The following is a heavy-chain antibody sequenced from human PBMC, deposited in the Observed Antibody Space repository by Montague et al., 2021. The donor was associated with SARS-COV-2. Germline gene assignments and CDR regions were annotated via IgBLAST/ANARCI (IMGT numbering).Heavy chain of an antibody. J-gene: IGHJ6*02. CDR1: GGSISGYY. CDR3: ARDSLVASYYYYGVDV. V-gene: IGHV4-59*13. D-gene: IGHD2-2*01. CDR2: IYSSGST. Sequence: SETLSLTCTVSGGSISGYYWNWIRQPPGKGLEWIGYIYSSGSTNCNPSLKSRVTMSVDTSKNQLSPNLSSVTAADTAVYYCARDSLVASYYYYGVDVWGQGTTVTVAS.